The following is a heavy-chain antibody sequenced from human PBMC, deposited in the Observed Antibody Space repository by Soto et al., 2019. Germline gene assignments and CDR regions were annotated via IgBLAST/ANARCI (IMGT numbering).Heavy chain of an antibody. CDR2: IFYSGST. Sequence: PSETLSLTCTVSGGSNRSSSYYWGWIRQPPGKGLEWIGNIFYSGSTYYSPSLKSRVTISVGTSQSQFSLNLSSVTATDTAVYYCARDWGSSGWPNWGPGTLVTVSS. V-gene: IGHV4-39*02. D-gene: IGHD6-19*01. CDR1: GGSNRSSSYY. J-gene: IGHJ4*02. CDR3: ARDWGSSGWPN.